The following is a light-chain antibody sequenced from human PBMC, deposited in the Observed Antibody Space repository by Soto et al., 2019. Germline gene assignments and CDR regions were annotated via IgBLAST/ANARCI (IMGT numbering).Light chain of an antibody. J-gene: IGKJ3*01. Sequence: TQSPATLSLSPGERATLSCRASQSVSGYLAWYQQKPGQAPRLLIYDGSHRAAGIPSRFSGSGSGTDFTLTISGLEPEDFAVYYCQQRSSWLISFGPGTKVDIK. CDR2: DGS. V-gene: IGKV3-11*01. CDR3: QQRSSWLIS. CDR1: QSVSGY.